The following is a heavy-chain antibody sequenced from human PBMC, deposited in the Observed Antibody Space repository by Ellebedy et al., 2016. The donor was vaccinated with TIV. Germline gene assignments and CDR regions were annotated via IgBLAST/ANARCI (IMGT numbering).Heavy chain of an antibody. J-gene: IGHJ4*02. CDR1: GGSISTYY. D-gene: IGHD6-19*01. Sequence: GSLRLXCTVSGGSISTYYWSWIRQPPEKRLEWIGYTHYSGSANYNPSLKSRVTISVDTSKKQFSLKLSSVTTADTAVYYCARELAVAEIYFDYWGQGTLVTVSS. CDR3: ARELAVAEIYFDY. CDR2: THYSGSA. V-gene: IGHV4-59*01.